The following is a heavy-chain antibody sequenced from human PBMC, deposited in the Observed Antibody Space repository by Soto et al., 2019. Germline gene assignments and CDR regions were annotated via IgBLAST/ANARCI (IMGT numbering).Heavy chain of an antibody. D-gene: IGHD3-16*02. J-gene: IGHJ4*02. CDR3: ARGIYIWGSYRDY. CDR1: GGSFSGYY. Sequence: ASETLSLTCAVYGGSFSGYYWSWIRQPPGKGLEWIGEINHSGSTNYNPSLKSRVTISVDTSKNQFSLKLSSVTAADTAVYYCARGIYIWGSYRDYWGQGTLVIVSS. V-gene: IGHV4-34*01. CDR2: INHSGST.